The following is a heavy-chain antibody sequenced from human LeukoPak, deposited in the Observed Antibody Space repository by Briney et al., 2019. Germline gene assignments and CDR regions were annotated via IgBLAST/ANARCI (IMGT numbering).Heavy chain of an antibody. CDR2: IYTSGST. D-gene: IGHD6-6*01. CDR3: AREGAPRLPGFGRFDP. CDR1: GGSISSYY. J-gene: IGHJ5*02. V-gene: IGHV4-4*07. Sequence: KPSETLSLTCSVSGGSISSYYWSWIRQPAGKGLEWIGRIYTSGSTNYNPSLKSRVTMSVDTSKNQFSLKLSSVTAADTAVYYCAREGAPRLPGFGRFDPWGQGTLVTVSS.